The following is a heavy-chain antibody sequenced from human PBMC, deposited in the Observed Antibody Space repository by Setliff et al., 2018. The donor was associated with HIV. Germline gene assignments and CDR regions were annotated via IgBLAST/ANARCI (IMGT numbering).Heavy chain of an antibody. J-gene: IGHJ6*02. CDR2: ISYGAKNI. CDR1: GFTFKTSA. Sequence: PGESLKISCTASGFTFKTSALHWVRQAPGKGLEWVAVISYGAKNIYYADSVKGRFTISRDNAKNSVYLQMNSLRAEDTAVYYCVRGAGYENRRYYNYGFDVWGRGITVTVSS. V-gene: IGHV3-30*03. CDR3: VRGAGYENRRYYNYGFDV. D-gene: IGHD5-12*01.